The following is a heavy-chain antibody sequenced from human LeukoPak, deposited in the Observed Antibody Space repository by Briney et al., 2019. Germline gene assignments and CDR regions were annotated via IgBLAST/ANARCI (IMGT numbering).Heavy chain of an antibody. V-gene: IGHV3-21*01. J-gene: IGHJ6*03. CDR2: ITTSSTYT. D-gene: IGHD1-26*01. CDR1: GFSFSSYN. CDR3: ARDPYSGTYGNTYYYYMDV. Sequence: GGSLRLSCEASGFSFSSYNMDWVRQTPGPGLEWTSSITTSSTYTFYADSVKGRFTISRDNARNSLYLQMNSLRVEDTAVYYCARDPYSGTYGNTYYYYMDVWGKGTTVTISS.